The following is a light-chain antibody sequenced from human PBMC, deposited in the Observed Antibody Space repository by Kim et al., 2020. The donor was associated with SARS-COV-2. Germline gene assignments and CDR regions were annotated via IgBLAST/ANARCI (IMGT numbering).Light chain of an antibody. CDR1: SSDVGVYNY. V-gene: IGLV2-14*03. Sequence: SITISCTGTSSDVGVYNYVSWYQQHPGKAPKLMIYDVSNRPSGVSNRFSGSKSGNTASLTISGLQAEDEADYYCSSYTSSSTYVFGTGTKVTVL. CDR2: DVS. CDR3: SSYTSSSTYV. J-gene: IGLJ1*01.